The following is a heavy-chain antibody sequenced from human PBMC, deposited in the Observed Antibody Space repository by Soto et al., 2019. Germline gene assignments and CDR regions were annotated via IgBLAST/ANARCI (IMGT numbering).Heavy chain of an antibody. CDR1: GFTFSSYW. V-gene: IGHV3-7*05. D-gene: IGHD2-15*01. Sequence: EVQLVESGGGLVQPGGSLRLSCAASGFTFSSYWMSWVRQAPGKGLEWVANIKQDGNEKFYVDSVKGRVTISRDNATISLFLQMNSLTAEDTAVYYCARVKTVAGEYWGQRTLVAVSS. J-gene: IGHJ4*02. CDR2: IKQDGNEK. CDR3: ARVKTVAGEY.